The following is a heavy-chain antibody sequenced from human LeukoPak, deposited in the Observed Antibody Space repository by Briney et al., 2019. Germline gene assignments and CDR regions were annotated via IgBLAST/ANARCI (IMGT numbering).Heavy chain of an antibody. CDR3: AKDGHYSNFYFDY. CDR2: IKSDGSST. Sequence: GGSLRLSCAASGFIFSSYWMHWVRQATGKGPVWVSRIKSDGSSTSYADSVKGRFTISRDNAKNTVYLQMNSLRAEDTAVYYCAKDGHYSNFYFDYWGQGTLVTVSS. D-gene: IGHD4-11*01. J-gene: IGHJ4*02. V-gene: IGHV3-74*01. CDR1: GFIFSSYW.